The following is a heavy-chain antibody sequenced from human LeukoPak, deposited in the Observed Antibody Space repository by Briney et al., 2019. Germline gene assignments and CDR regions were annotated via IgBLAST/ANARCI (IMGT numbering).Heavy chain of an antibody. J-gene: IGHJ1*01. CDR3: ATAPPTTVVTPTEYFQH. CDR1: GDTLTELS. D-gene: IGHD4-23*01. Sequence: ASVKVSCKVSGDTLTELSMHWVRRAPGKGLEWMGGFDPEDGETIYAQKFEGRATMTEDTSTDTAYMELSSLRSEDTAVYYCATAPPTTVVTPTEYFQHWGQGTLVTVSS. V-gene: IGHV1-24*01. CDR2: FDPEDGET.